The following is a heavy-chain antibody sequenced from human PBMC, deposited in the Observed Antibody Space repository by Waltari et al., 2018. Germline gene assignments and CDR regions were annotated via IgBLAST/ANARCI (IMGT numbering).Heavy chain of an antibody. J-gene: IGHJ4*02. D-gene: IGHD2-15*01. CDR1: GFTVSSNY. V-gene: IGHV3-53*01. CDR2: IYSGGST. CDR3: ARDVYCSGGSCYGQGGYFDY. Sequence: EVQLVESGGGLIQPGGSLRLSCAASGFTVSSNYMSWVRQAPGKGLEWVSVIYSGGSTYYADSVKGRFTISRDNSKNTLYLQMNSLRAEDTAVYYCARDVYCSGGSCYGQGGYFDYWGQGTLVTVSS.